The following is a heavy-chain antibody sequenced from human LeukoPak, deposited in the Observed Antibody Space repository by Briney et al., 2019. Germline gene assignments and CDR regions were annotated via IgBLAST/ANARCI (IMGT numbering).Heavy chain of an antibody. D-gene: IGHD4-17*01. CDR3: ASLYGDYDGY. Sequence: SETLSLTCTVSGGSISSSSYYWGWIRQPPEKGLEWIGSIYYSGSTYYNPSLKSRVTISVDTSKNQFSLKLSSVTAADTAVYYCASLYGDYDGYWGQGTLVTVSS. J-gene: IGHJ4*02. CDR1: GGSISSSSYY. V-gene: IGHV4-39*01. CDR2: IYYSGST.